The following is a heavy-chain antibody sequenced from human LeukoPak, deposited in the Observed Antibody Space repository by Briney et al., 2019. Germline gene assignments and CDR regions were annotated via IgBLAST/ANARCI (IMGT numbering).Heavy chain of an antibody. Sequence: GGSLRLSCAASGFTFSNFWMNWVRQAPGKGLEWVANINQDGSEKYYMDSMKGRFTISGDNSKNSLYLQMNSLRAEDTAVYYCAELGITMIGGVWGKGTTVTISS. CDR3: AELGITMIGGV. CDR1: GFTFSNFW. V-gene: IGHV3-7*01. D-gene: IGHD3-10*02. J-gene: IGHJ6*04. CDR2: INQDGSEK.